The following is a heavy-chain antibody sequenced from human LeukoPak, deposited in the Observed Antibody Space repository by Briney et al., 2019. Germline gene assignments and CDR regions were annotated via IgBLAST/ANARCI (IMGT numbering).Heavy chain of an antibody. CDR1: GYSFTSDY. CDR2: IDPSGGRT. J-gene: IGHJ4*02. CDR3: ATTPRGSGYYT. V-gene: IGHV1-46*01. Sequence: GASVKVSCKASGYSFTSDYMHWVRQAPGQGFEYLGIIDPSGGRTTYAQKFQGRVTLTRDTPTTLVHMELSSLRSDDTAVYYCATTPRGSGYYTWGQGTLVTVSS. D-gene: IGHD5-12*01.